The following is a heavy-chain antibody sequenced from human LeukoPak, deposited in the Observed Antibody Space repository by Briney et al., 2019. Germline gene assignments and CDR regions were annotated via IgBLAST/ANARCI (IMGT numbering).Heavy chain of an antibody. CDR1: GDSVSSNSAA. V-gene: IGHV6-1*01. J-gene: IGHJ4*02. D-gene: IGHD1-7*01. Sequence: SQTLSLTCAISGDSVSSNSAAWNWIRQSPSRGLEWLGRTYYRSKWYNDYAVSVKSRITINPDTSKNQFSLQLSSVTAADTAVYYCARGVRGITGTTGLSPFAPRPRPRSDYWGQGTLVTVSS. CDR3: ARGVRGITGTTGLSPFAPRPRPRSDY. CDR2: TYYRSKWYN.